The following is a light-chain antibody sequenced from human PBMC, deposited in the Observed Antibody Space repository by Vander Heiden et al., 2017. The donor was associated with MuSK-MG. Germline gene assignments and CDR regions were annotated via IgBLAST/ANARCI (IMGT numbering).Light chain of an antibody. CDR3: CAYAGSNTVI. Sequence: QSALSQLRPVSGSPGQSVTISVTGTSSDVGGYNSVSWYQHHPGKAAKVIVYDVSQRPSGVPVRFSGSKSGNTASLTISGLQAEDEAHYYCCAYAGSNTVIFGGGTRLTVL. CDR1: SSDVGGYNS. CDR2: DVS. V-gene: IGLV2-11*01. J-gene: IGLJ2*01.